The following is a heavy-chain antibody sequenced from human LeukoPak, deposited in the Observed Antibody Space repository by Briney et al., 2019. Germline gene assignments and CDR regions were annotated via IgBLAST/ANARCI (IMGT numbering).Heavy chain of an antibody. CDR3: ARGPVTARDNWFDP. D-gene: IGHD5-18*01. CDR1: GFAVNSND. CDR2: INHSGST. V-gene: IGHV4-34*01. J-gene: IGHJ5*02. Sequence: GSLRLSCAASGFAVNSNDMSWIRQPPGKGLEWIGEINHSGSTNYNPSLKSRVTISVDTSKNQFSLKLSSVTAADTAVYYCARGPVTARDNWFDPWGQGTLVTVSS.